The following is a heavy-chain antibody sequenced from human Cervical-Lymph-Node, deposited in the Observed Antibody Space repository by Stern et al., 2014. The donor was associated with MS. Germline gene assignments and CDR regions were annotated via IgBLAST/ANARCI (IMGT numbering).Heavy chain of an antibody. Sequence: QLVQSGAVVEKPWASVKVSCKASGYRFSSYGLSWVRQAPGQGIEWMGWIRGHNGKTNHANKFQGRVTMTTDISTGTAYMELRSLRFDDMAVYYCARTNPLRFGGFYGMDVWGQGTTVTVSS. J-gene: IGHJ6*02. V-gene: IGHV1-18*03. CDR2: IRGHNGKT. CDR1: GYRFSSYG. D-gene: IGHD3-10*01. CDR3: ARTNPLRFGGFYGMDV.